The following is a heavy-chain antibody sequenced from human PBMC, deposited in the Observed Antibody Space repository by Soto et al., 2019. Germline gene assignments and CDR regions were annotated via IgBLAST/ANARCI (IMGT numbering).Heavy chain of an antibody. CDR1: GFTFSSYG. V-gene: IGHV3-33*01. CDR3: AREDSYGHFDY. CDR2: IWYDGSNK. Sequence: QVQLVESGGGVVQPGRSLRLSCAASGFTFSSYGMHWVRQAPGKGLEWVAVIWYDGSNKYYADSVKGRFTISRDNSKNTLYLQMHSLRAEDTAVYYCAREDSYGHFDYWGQGTLVTVSS. J-gene: IGHJ4*02. D-gene: IGHD5-18*01.